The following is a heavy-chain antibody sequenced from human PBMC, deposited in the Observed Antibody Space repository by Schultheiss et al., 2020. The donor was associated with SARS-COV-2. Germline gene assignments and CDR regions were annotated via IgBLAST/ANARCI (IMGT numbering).Heavy chain of an antibody. Sequence: SVKVSCKASGYTFTSYAISWVRQAPGQGLEWMGGIIPIFGTANYAQKFQGRVTITADESTSTAYMELSSLRSEDTAVYYCARGSSGWNDVSNYYYYYMDVWGKGTTVTVSS. CDR1: GYTFTSYA. CDR2: IIPIFGTA. D-gene: IGHD1-1*01. CDR3: ARGSSGWNDVSNYYYYYMDV. J-gene: IGHJ6*03. V-gene: IGHV1-69*13.